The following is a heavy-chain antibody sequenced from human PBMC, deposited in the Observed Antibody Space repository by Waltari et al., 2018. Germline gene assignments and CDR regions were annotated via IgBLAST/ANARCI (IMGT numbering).Heavy chain of an antibody. D-gene: IGHD6-6*01. CDR2: INHSGST. J-gene: IGHJ6*02. Sequence: QVQLQQWGAGLLKPSETLSLTCAVYGGSFSGYYWSWIRQPPGKGLEWIGEINHSGSTNYNPSLKSRVTRSVDTAKNQFALKLSSVTAADTAVYYCARLGPAARYGMDVWGQGTTVTVSS. CDR3: ARLGPAARYGMDV. V-gene: IGHV4-34*01. CDR1: GGSFSGYY.